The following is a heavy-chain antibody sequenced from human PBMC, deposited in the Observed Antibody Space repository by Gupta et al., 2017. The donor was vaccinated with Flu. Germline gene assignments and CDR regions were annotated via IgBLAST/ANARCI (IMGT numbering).Heavy chain of an antibody. CDR2: VIPLLGAT. J-gene: IGHJ6*02. D-gene: IGHD3-16*01. CDR3: AKDKGSMGQYYYYGMDV. V-gene: IGHV1-69*01. Sequence: QVQLVQSGAEVRKPGSSVKVSCKASGGTFSSFATNWVRQAPGQGLEWMGGVIPLLGATNYAQKFQARVTFTADDSTTTAYMELGNLRSEDTAVYYCAKDKGSMGQYYYYGMDVWGQGTTVTVSS. CDR1: GGTFSSFA.